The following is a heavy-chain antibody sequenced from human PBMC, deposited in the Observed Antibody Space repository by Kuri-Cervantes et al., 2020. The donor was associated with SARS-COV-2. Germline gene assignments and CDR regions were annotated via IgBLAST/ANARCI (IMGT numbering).Heavy chain of an antibody. CDR2: INPNFGGT. D-gene: IGHD7-27*01. CDR3: ARAESETGHTLYFDS. V-gene: IGHV1-2*02. Sequence: ASVKVSCKASGYTFTGYYIHWVRQAPGQGLGWMGWINPNFGGTNYAQEFQGRVTMTRDTSISTAYMNLSSLRSDDTAVYYCARAESETGHTLYFDSWGQGTLVTVSS. J-gene: IGHJ4*02. CDR1: GYTFTGYY.